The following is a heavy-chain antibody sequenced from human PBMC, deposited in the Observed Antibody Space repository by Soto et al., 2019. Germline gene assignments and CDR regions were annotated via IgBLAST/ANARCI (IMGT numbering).Heavy chain of an antibody. J-gene: IGHJ4*02. CDR1: GCSISSYY. CDR3: AREPGIAAAFDY. V-gene: IGHV4-59*01. Sequence: SETLSLTCTVSGCSISSYYWGWIRQPPGKGLEWIGYIYYSGSTNYNPSLKSRVTISVDTSKNQFSLKLSSVTAADTAVYYCAREPGIAAAFDYWGQGTLVTVSS. CDR2: IYYSGST. D-gene: IGHD6-13*01.